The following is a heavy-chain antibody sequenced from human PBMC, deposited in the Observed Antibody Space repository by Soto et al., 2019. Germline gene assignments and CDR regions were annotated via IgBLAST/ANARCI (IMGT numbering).Heavy chain of an antibody. J-gene: IGHJ3*02. Sequence: SETLSLTCTVSGGPVRDDYSYWTWIRQPPGKGLEWMGYLSYTGSTYYNPSLRNRATISVDESSNHLSLRLSSVTAADTAVYYCARELEGGVFDIWGRGTLVTVSS. CDR1: GGPVRDDYSY. CDR3: ARELEGGVFDI. V-gene: IGHV4-30-4*01. D-gene: IGHD2-8*02. CDR2: LSYTGST.